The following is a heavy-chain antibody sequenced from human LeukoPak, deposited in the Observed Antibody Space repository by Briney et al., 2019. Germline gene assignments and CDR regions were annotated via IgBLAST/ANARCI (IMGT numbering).Heavy chain of an antibody. Sequence: SQTPSLTCAVYGGSSSGYYWSWIRQPPGKGLEWIGEINHSGSTNYNPSLKSRVTISVDTSKNQFSLKLSSVTAADTAVYYCARRDIVATIDYWGQGTLVTVSS. CDR1: GGSSSGYY. D-gene: IGHD5-12*01. V-gene: IGHV4-34*01. CDR3: ARRDIVATIDY. J-gene: IGHJ4*02. CDR2: INHSGST.